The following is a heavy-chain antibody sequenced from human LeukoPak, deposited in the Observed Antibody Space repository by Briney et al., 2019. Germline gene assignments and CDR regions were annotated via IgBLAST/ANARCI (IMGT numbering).Heavy chain of an antibody. CDR3: ARTTVTTSYYYYGMDV. D-gene: IGHD4-17*01. CDR1: GFTFSSYG. CDR2: IWYDGSNK. Sequence: GRSLRLSCAASGFTFSSYGMHWVRQAPGKGLEWVAVIWYDGSNKYYADSVKGRFTISRDNSRNTLYLQMNSLRAEDTAVYYCARTTVTTSYYYYGMDVWGQGTTVTVSS. V-gene: IGHV3-33*01. J-gene: IGHJ6*02.